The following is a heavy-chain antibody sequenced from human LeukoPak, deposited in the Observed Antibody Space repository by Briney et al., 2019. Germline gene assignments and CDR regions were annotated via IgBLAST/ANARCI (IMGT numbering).Heavy chain of an antibody. CDR3: AKRGPTAAGTSFDY. D-gene: IGHD6-13*01. V-gene: IGHV3-23*01. J-gene: IGHJ4*02. Sequence: GGSLRLSCAASGYTFSTYAMSWVRQAPGRGLVWVSTITGSGAKTYYADSVKGRFTPSRDNSRNTLFLQMNRLRAEDTALYFCAKRGPTAAGTSFDYWGRGTLVTVSS. CDR2: ITGSGAKT. CDR1: GYTFSTYA.